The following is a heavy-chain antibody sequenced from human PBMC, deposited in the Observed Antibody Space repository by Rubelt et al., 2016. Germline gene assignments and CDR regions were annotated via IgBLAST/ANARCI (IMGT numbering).Heavy chain of an antibody. CDR3: ASSGFDYDILTGYYNYYGMDV. J-gene: IGHJ6*02. CDR1: GYTFTSYA. D-gene: IGHD3-9*01. Sequence: QVQLVQSGAEVKKPGASVKVSCKASGYTFTSYAMHWVRQAPGQRLEWMGWINAGNGNTKYSQKFQGRVTITRAPAARTAYMELSSLRSEDTAVYYCASSGFDYDILTGYYNYYGMDVWGQGTTVTVSS. V-gene: IGHV1-3*01. CDR2: INAGNGNT.